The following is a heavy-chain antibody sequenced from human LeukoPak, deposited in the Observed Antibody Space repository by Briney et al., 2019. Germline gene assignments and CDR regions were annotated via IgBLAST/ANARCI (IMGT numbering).Heavy chain of an antibody. V-gene: IGHV1-2*02. CDR1: GYTFTGYY. CDR3: SSKQNAEYDILTGYYRDTYYYYGMDV. CDR2: INPNSGGT. J-gene: IGHJ6*02. D-gene: IGHD3-9*01. Sequence: ASVKVSCKASGYTFTGYYMHWVRQAPGQGPEWIGWINPNSGGTNYAQKFQGRVTMTRDTSISTAYMELIRMRSDDTAVYYFSSKQNAEYDILTGYYRDTYYYYGMDVWGQGTTVTVSS.